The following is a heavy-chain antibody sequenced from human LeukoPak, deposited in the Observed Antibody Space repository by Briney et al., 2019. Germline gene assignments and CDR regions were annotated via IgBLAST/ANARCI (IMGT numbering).Heavy chain of an antibody. CDR1: GYTFTSYG. Sequence: GASVKVSCKASGYTFTSYGISWVRQAPGQGLEWMGWISAYNGNTNYAQKLQGRVTMTTDTSTSTAYMELRSLRSDDTAVYYCARGESSSWYTEEFDYWGQGTLVTVSS. CDR2: ISAYNGNT. J-gene: IGHJ4*02. V-gene: IGHV1-18*01. D-gene: IGHD6-13*01. CDR3: ARGESSSWYTEEFDY.